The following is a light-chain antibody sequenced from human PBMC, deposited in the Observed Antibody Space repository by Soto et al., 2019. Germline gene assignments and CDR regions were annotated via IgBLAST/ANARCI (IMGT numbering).Light chain of an antibody. J-gene: IGKJ5*01. CDR1: QSVTNN. CDR2: VAS. V-gene: IGKV3-15*01. CDR3: QQYNNWPIT. Sequence: EIVMTQSPATLSVSPGERVTLSCRASQSVTNNLAWYQQKPGQAPRLLIYVASTRAPGIPARFSGSGSGTEFTLTISSLQSEDFAVYYCQQYNNWPITFGRGIRLDIK.